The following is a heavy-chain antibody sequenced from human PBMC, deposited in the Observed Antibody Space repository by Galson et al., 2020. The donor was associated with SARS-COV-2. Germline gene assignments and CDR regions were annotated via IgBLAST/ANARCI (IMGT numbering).Heavy chain of an antibody. CDR2: LSNSVSA. Sequence: ASETLSLTCTVSGASVSSRDYYWTWIRQRPGKGLEWIRYLSNSVSAYYNPSLQSRGAISIDTSVNQFSLKLTSVTAADTAVYFCASAPAHYGSGVDSWGQGTLVTVSS. J-gene: IGHJ4*02. CDR3: ASAPAHYGSGVDS. CDR1: GASVSSRDYY. D-gene: IGHD3-10*01. V-gene: IGHV4-31*03.